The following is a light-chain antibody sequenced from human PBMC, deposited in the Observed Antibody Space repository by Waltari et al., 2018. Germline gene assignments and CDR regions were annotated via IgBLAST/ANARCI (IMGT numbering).Light chain of an antibody. CDR3: QQYYSTPRT. Sequence: IVMTQSPASLAVSLGERATLTSKSSQRVLYSSNNKNYLAWYQQKPGQPPKLLIYWASTRDSGVPDRFSGSGSGTDFTLTISSLQAEDVAVYYCQQYYSTPRTFGQGTRLEIK. J-gene: IGKJ5*01. CDR2: WAS. V-gene: IGKV4-1*01. CDR1: QRVLYSSNNKNY.